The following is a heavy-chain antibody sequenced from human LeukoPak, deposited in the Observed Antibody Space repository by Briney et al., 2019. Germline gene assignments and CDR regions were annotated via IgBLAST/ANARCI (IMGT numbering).Heavy chain of an antibody. J-gene: IGHJ4*02. CDR3: AKGSWYSDY. V-gene: IGHV3-30*18. Sequence: GRSLRLSCAASGFTFSSYDMHWVRQAPGKGLEWVAVISYDGSNKYYADSVKGRFTISRDNSKNTLHLQMNSLTTEDTAVCYCAKGSWYSDYWGQGTLVTVSS. CDR1: GFTFSSYD. D-gene: IGHD2-21*02. CDR2: ISYDGSNK.